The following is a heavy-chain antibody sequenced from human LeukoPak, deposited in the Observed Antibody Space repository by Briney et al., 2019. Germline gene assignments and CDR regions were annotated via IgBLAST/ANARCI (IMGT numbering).Heavy chain of an antibody. J-gene: IGHJ4*02. Sequence: PGGSLRLSCAASGFTVSSKYMSWVRQAPGKGLEWVSVIYSGGSTYDAHSVKGRFTISRDNSKHTLYLQMNSLRAEDTAVYYCARGRSSTSCYGFDYWGQGTLVTVSS. CDR1: GFTVSSKY. CDR2: IYSGGST. D-gene: IGHD2-2*01. V-gene: IGHV3-53*01. CDR3: ARGRSSTSCYGFDY.